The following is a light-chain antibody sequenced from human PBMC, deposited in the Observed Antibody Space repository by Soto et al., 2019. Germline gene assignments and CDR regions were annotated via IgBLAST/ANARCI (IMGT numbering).Light chain of an antibody. J-gene: IGKJ1*01. CDR2: GAS. Sequence: IVMTQSPSTLSVSPGERATLSCRASQSVRTNLAWYQHKPGQSPRLLIYGASNRATGFPARFSGSGSGTEFTLTISRLEPEDFAVYYCQQYGSSGTFGQGTKVDIK. V-gene: IGKV3-20*01. CDR1: QSVRTN. CDR3: QQYGSSGT.